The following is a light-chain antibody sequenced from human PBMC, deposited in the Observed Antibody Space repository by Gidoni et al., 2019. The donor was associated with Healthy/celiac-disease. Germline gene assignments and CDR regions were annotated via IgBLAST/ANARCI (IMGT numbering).Light chain of an antibody. CDR3: QQRSNWLT. Sequence: EIVLTQSQATLSLSPGERATLSFSASQSVSSYLAWYQQKPGQAPRLLIYDASNRSTGIPAMFSGSGSGTDFTLTISSLEPEDFAVYYFQQRSNWLTFGGGTKVEIK. CDR1: QSVSSY. V-gene: IGKV3-11*01. J-gene: IGKJ4*01. CDR2: DAS.